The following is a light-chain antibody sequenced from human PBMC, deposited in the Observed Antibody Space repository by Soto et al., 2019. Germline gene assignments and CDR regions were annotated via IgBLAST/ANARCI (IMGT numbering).Light chain of an antibody. Sequence: DIVMTQSPDSLAVSLGERATINCKSSQSVLYSSNNKNYLAWYQQKPGQPPKLLIYWASTRESGVTDRFSGSGSGPDFTLTISSMQAEDVAVYYCQQYYSTPPLTFGGGTKVEIK. CDR3: QQYYSTPPLT. CDR2: WAS. J-gene: IGKJ4*01. CDR1: QSVLYSSNNKNY. V-gene: IGKV4-1*01.